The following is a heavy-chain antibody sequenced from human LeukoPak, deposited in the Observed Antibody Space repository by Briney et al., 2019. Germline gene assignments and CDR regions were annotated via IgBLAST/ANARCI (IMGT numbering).Heavy chain of an antibody. CDR2: ISRSGSTN. J-gene: IGHJ4*02. CDR1: GFTFSDYN. Sequence: GGSLRLSCAASGFTFSDYNMRWIRQAPGEGLEWVSSISRSGSTNYYADSVKGRFTISRDNSKNTLYLQMNSLRTEDTAVYYCTRDSARRDGYNFDYWGQGTLVTVSS. V-gene: IGHV3-11*04. CDR3: TRDSARRDGYNFDY. D-gene: IGHD5-24*01.